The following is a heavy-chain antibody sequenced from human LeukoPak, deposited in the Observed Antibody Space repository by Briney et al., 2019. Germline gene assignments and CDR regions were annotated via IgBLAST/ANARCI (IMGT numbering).Heavy chain of an antibody. V-gene: IGHV3-23*01. CDR1: GFTFSDHA. D-gene: IGHD3-10*01. CDR3: AEELWFVNSYYFDY. CDR2: ISGGSTST. J-gene: IGHJ4*02. Sequence: PGGSLRLSCVASGFTFSDHAVSWLRQAPGRGLEWVSAISGGSTSTYYADSVKGRFTISRDNSKNTLYLQMHSLRAEDTAVYYCAEELWFVNSYYFDYWGLGTLVTVSS.